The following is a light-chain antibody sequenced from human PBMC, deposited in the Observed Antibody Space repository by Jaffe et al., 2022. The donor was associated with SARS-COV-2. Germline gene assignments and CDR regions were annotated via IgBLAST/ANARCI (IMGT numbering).Light chain of an antibody. CDR2: WAS. V-gene: IGKV4-1*01. CDR3: QQYYSVPFT. J-gene: IGKJ3*01. CDR1: QSVLYSSNNKNY. Sequence: DIVMTQSPDSLAVSLGEGATINCKSSQSVLYSSNNKNYLAWYQQKPGQPPKLLIYWASTREFGVPDRFSGSGSGTDFTLTISSLQAEDVALYYCQQYYSVPFTFGPGTKVDIK.